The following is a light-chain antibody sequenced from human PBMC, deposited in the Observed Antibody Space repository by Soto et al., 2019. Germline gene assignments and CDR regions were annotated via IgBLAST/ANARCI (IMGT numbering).Light chain of an antibody. CDR1: QSVRSN. CDR3: QQYNNWPYT. V-gene: IGKV3-15*01. Sequence: EIVMTQSPATLSVSPGERATLSCRASQSVRSNLAWYQQKPGQAPRLLIYGASTRATGIPVRFSGSGSGPEFSFTISSLQSEDFAVYYCQQYNNWPYTFGQGTKLEI. J-gene: IGKJ2*01. CDR2: GAS.